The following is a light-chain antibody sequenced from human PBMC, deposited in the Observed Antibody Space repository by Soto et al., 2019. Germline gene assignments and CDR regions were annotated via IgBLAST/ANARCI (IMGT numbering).Light chain of an antibody. CDR1: SSDVGGYKY. CDR3: SSFSSTTATTVV. Sequence: QSVLTQPASVSGSPGQSITISCTGTSSDVGGYKYVSWYKQHPGKAPKLIIYEVSNRPSGVPNRFSASKSGNTASLTISGLQAEDEADYFCSSFSSTTATTVVFGGGTKVTVL. J-gene: IGLJ2*01. CDR2: EVS. V-gene: IGLV2-14*01.